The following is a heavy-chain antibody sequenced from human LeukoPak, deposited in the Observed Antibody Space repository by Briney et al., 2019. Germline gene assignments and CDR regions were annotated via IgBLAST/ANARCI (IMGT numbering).Heavy chain of an antibody. Sequence: SVKASCKPSAATSSSYAIGWVRHAPGAGLEWIGRIIPIFGTANHAQTFQGRVTITTDQSTSPAYKGLSSLRTEDTAVTYRARDRRLRGPGSYSNYFDYWGQGTLVTVSS. V-gene: IGHV1-69*05. CDR3: ARDRRLRGPGSYSNYFDY. D-gene: IGHD3-10*01. J-gene: IGHJ4*02. CDR2: IIPIFGTA. CDR1: AATSSSYA.